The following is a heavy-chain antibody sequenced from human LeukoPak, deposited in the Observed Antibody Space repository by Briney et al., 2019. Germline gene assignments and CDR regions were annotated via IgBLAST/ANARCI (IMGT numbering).Heavy chain of an antibody. CDR1: GGSISSTSYL. J-gene: IGHJ4*02. CDR2: IYYSGRT. CDR3: ARQIPDESGYYQYYFDY. D-gene: IGHD3-3*01. V-gene: IGHV4-39*01. Sequence: SETLSLTCTVSGGSISSTSYLWGWVRQPPGEGLEWIGSIYYSGRTSYNPSLKSRVTISVDTSKNQISLTVRAVTAADTAVYYCARQIPDESGYYQYYFDYWGQGTLVTVSS.